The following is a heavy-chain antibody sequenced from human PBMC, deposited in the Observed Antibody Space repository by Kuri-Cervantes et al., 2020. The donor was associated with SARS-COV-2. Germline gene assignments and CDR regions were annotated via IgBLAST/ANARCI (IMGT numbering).Heavy chain of an antibody. V-gene: IGHV1-69*13. J-gene: IGHJ6*02. Sequence: SVKVSCKASGGTFSSYAISWVRQAPGQGLEWMGGIIPIFGTANYAQKFQGRVTITADESTSTVYMELSSLRSEDTAVYYCARGDCSSTSCLIYDAYGMDVWGQGTTVTVSS. CDR1: GGTFSSYA. D-gene: IGHD2-2*01. CDR3: ARGDCSSTSCLIYDAYGMDV. CDR2: IIPIFGTA.